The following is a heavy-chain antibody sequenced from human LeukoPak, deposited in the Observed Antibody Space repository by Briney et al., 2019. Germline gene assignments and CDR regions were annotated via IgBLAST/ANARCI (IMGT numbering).Heavy chain of an antibody. CDR1: GFTFSSYS. Sequence: PGGSLRLSCAASGFTFSSYSLNRVRQAPGKGLEWVSSISSSRSYIYYADSVKGRFTISRDNAKNSVYLQMSSLRAEDTAVYYCARGSADNYYDTSGYYYPGAYFDSWGQGTLATVSS. D-gene: IGHD3-22*01. J-gene: IGHJ4*02. CDR2: ISSSRSYI. CDR3: ARGSADNYYDTSGYYYPGAYFDS. V-gene: IGHV3-21*01.